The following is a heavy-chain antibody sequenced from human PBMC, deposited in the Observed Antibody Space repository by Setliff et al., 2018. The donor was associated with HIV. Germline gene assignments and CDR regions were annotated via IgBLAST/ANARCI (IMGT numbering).Heavy chain of an antibody. V-gene: IGHV4-31*02. D-gene: IGHD5-12*01. Sequence: SETLSLTCTVSGGSVTSGGHYWSWIRQQPGKAPEWIGYIHYTGSNFYNPSLTDRLTISADTSKNQFSLKLSYVTAADTAVYYCARGGNSRAAWFDSWGQGTLVTVSS. J-gene: IGHJ5*01. CDR2: IHYTGSN. CDR1: GGSVTSGGHY. CDR3: ARGGNSRAAWFDS.